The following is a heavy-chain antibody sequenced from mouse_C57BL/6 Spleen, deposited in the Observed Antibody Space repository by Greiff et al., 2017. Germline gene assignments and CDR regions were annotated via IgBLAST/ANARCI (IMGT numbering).Heavy chain of an antibody. V-gene: IGHV5-6*02. J-gene: IGHJ3*01. CDR2: ISSGGSYT. D-gene: IGHD2-4*01. Sequence: DVMLVESGGDLVKPGGSLKLSCAASGFTFSSYGMSWVRQTPDKRLEWVATISSGGSYTYYPDSVKGRFTISRDNAKNTLYLQMSSLKSEDTAMYYCARHRYYDYDGGFAYWGQGTLVTVSA. CDR1: GFTFSSYG. CDR3: ARHRYYDYDGGFAY.